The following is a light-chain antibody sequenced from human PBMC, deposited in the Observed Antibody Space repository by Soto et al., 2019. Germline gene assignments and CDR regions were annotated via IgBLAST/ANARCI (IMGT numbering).Light chain of an antibody. CDR2: SDS. Sequence: QSVLTQPPSASGTPGQRVTISRSGSNSNIGINAVYWYQQLPGAAPTFLIYSDSQRPSGVPDRFSASKSGTSASLAISGLRSEDEADYYCAAWDDGLRGPVFGGGTKLTVL. CDR1: NSNIGINA. CDR3: AAWDDGLRGPV. J-gene: IGLJ3*02. V-gene: IGLV1-47*02.